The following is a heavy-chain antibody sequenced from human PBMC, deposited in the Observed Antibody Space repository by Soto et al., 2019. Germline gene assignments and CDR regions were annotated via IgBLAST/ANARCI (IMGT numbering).Heavy chain of an antibody. Sequence: EQLVESGGDLVQPGGSLRLSCAASAFTFSSYWMTWVRQAPGKGLEWVANINEDGSEKYYVDSVKGRFSISRDNAENSLCLQMNSLRVEDTAVYYCARVGISYYGSGTSMDVWGKGTTVTVST. D-gene: IGHD3-10*01. V-gene: IGHV3-7*01. CDR2: INEDGSEK. CDR3: ARVGISYYGSGTSMDV. CDR1: AFTFSSYW. J-gene: IGHJ6*04.